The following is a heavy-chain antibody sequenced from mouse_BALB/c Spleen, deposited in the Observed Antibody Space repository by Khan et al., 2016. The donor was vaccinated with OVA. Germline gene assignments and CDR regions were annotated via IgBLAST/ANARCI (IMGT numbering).Heavy chain of an antibody. CDR2: IDPANGNS. D-gene: IGHD1-1*01. CDR1: GFNIKDTY. Sequence: EVELVEFGAELVKPGASVKLSCTASGFNIKDTYIHWVKQRPEQGLEWIGRIDPANGNSKYDPRFQGKATLTADTSSNTAYLQLSSLTSEDAAVYYCTRPIYYYDAMDYWGQGTSVTVSS. CDR3: TRPIYYYDAMDY. V-gene: IGHV14-3*02. J-gene: IGHJ4*01.